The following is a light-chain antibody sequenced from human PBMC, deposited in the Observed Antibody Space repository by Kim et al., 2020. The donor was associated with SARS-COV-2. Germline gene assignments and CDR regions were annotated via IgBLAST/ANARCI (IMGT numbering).Light chain of an antibody. CDR1: QSISTSY. CDR3: QQYDSPPIT. CDR2: DTS. V-gene: IGKV3D-20*01. Sequence: PGERATLACGASQSISTSYLAWYQRKPGMAPRLLIYDTSTRATGIPDRFSGSGSGTDFTLTISSLEPEDFAVYYCQQYDSPPITFGGGTPVDIK. J-gene: IGKJ4*01.